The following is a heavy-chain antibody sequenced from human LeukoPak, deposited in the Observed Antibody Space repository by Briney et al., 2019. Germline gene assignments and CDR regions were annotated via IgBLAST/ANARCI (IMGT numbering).Heavy chain of an antibody. CDR2: INPSGGST. J-gene: IGHJ3*02. D-gene: IGHD6-13*01. Sequence: ASVKVSCKASGGTFSSYAISWVRQAPGQGLEWMGIINPSGGSTSYAQKFQGRVTMTRDMSTSTVYMELSSLRSEDTAVYYCARVSSSSWSRRLAFDIWGQGTMVTVSS. V-gene: IGHV1-46*01. CDR1: GGTFSSYA. CDR3: ARVSSSSWSRRLAFDI.